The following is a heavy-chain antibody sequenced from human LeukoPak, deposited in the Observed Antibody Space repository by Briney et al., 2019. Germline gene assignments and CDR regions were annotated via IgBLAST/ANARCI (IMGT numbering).Heavy chain of an antibody. CDR2: INWNGGST. Sequence: RPGGSLRLSCAASGFTFDDYGMNWVRQAPGKGLEWVSGINWNGGSTGYADSVKGRFTISRDNAKNSLYLQMNSLRAEDTALYYCARGSIVVVTAISDAFDIWGQGTMVTVSS. CDR1: GFTFDDYG. CDR3: ARGSIVVVTAISDAFDI. J-gene: IGHJ3*02. V-gene: IGHV3-20*04. D-gene: IGHD2-21*02.